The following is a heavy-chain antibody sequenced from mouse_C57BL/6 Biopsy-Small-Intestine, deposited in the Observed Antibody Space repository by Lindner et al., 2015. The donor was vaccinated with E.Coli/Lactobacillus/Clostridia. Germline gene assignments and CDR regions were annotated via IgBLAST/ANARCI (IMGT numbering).Heavy chain of an antibody. V-gene: IGHV5-17*01. CDR1: GFTFSDYG. D-gene: IGHD2-1*01. Sequence: VQLQESGGGLVKPGGSRQLSCAASGFTFSDYGIHWVRQAPEKGLEWIAFISNDNHTIYYSDTVQGRFTLSRVNAKDTLFLQMTSLRSEDTAIYYCTRYGNYALDYWGQGTSVTVSS. J-gene: IGHJ4*01. CDR3: TRYGNYALDY. CDR2: ISNDNHTI.